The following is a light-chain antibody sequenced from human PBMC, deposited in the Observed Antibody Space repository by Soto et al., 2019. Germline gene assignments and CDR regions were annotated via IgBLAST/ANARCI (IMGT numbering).Light chain of an antibody. J-gene: IGKJ5*01. CDR2: AAS. V-gene: IGKV1-13*02. CDR3: QQFNSYVIT. Sequence: AIQLTQSPSSLSASVGDRVTITFRASQYITSALSWYQQKPGKAPNLLIYAASSLKSGVPSRFSGSGSGTDFTLTISSLQPEDFETDNCQQFNSYVITFGQGTRLETK. CDR1: QYITSA.